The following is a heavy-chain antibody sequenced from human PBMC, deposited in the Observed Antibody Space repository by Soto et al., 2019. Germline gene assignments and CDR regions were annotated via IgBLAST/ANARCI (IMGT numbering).Heavy chain of an antibody. CDR3: AREVYYGSGSYYPFDP. D-gene: IGHD3-10*01. V-gene: IGHV1-8*01. CDR1: GYTFTSYD. J-gene: IGHJ5*02. Sequence: GASVKVSCKASGYTFTSYDINWVRQATGQGLEWMGWMNPNSGNTGYARKFQGRVTMTRNTSISTAYMELSSLRSEDTAVYYCAREVYYGSGSYYPFDPWGQGTLVTVSS. CDR2: MNPNSGNT.